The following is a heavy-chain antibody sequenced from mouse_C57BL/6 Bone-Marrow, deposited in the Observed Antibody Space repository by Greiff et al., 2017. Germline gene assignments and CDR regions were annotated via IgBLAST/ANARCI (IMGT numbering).Heavy chain of an antibody. V-gene: IGHV1-69*01. J-gene: IGHJ1*03. CDR2: IDPSDSYT. CDR1: GYTFTSYW. Sequence: QVQLQQPGAELVMPGASVKLSCKASGYTFTSYWMHWVKQRPGQGLEWIGEIDPSDSYTNYNQKFKGKSTLTVDKSSSTAYMQLSSLTSEGSAVYYCAREDDGYHWYFEVWGTGTTVTVSS. CDR3: AREDDGYHWYFEV. D-gene: IGHD2-3*01.